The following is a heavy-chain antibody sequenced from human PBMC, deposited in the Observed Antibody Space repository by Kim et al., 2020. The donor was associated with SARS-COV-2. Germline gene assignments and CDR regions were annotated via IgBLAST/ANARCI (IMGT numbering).Heavy chain of an antibody. CDR1: GFTFSPYA. D-gene: IGHD6-6*01. J-gene: IGHJ4*02. CDR2: ISVSGRNT. CDR3: VKDPEYSSSWAFDY. Sequence: GGSLRLSCAASGFTFSPYAMSWVRQAPGKGLEWVSAISVSGRNTYYADSVKGRFIISRDNSKNTVFLQMNSLRAEDTAIYYCVKDPEYSSSWAFDYWGQGTLVTVSS. V-gene: IGHV3-23*01.